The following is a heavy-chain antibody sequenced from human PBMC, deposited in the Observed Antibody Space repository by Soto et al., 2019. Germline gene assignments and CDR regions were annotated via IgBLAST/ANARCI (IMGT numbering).Heavy chain of an antibody. V-gene: IGHV1-2*04. J-gene: IGHJ4*02. CDR2: INANSGAT. CDR1: GYTFTGYY. CDR3: ARLLEGDYFFDY. D-gene: IGHD3-16*01. Sequence: QVQLVQSGAEVKKPGASVKVSCKASGYTFTGYYIQWMRQAPGQGLEWMGWINANSGATKYAQKFQEWVTMTRDTSISTAYMELSRLTSDDTAVYYCARLLEGDYFFDYWGQVTLVTVSS.